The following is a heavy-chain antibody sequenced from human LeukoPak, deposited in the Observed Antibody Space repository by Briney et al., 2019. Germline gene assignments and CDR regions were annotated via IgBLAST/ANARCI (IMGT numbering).Heavy chain of an antibody. J-gene: IGHJ3*02. CDR1: GGSISSYY. CDR2: IYSSGTI. Sequence: SETLSLTCTVSGGSISSYYWSWIRQPPGKGLEWIGYIYSSGTINYNPSLKSRITISLDTSKNQFSLKLSSVTAADTAVYYCTRDPPHGAFDIWGQGTTVTVSS. CDR3: TRDPPHGAFDI. V-gene: IGHV4-59*01.